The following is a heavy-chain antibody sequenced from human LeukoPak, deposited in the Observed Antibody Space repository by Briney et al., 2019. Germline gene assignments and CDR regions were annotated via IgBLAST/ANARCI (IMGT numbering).Heavy chain of an antibody. CDR2: IYYSGST. J-gene: IGHJ5*02. CDR3: ARRLASVATAGYWFDP. V-gene: IGHV4-59*01. CDR1: GDSISSYY. D-gene: IGHD6-13*01. Sequence: PSETLSLTCTVSGDSISSYYWSWIRQPPGKGLEWIAYIYYSGSTNYSPSLKSRVTISVDTSKNQLSLKLSFVTAADTAVYYCARRLASVATAGYWFDPWGQGTLVTVSS.